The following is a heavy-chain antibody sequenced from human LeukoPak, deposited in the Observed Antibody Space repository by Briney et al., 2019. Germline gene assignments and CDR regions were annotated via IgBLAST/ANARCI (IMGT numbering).Heavy chain of an antibody. CDR2: LKEDGSEK. CDR3: SRSGGGLWFDP. D-gene: IGHD3-10*01. J-gene: IGHJ5*02. V-gene: IGHV3-7*01. CDR1: GFTFSDYY. Sequence: GGSLRLSCAASGFTFSDYYMSWIRQAPGKGLEWVANLKEDGSEKYYVDSVKGRFTISRDNVKNSLYLQMNALGAEVTAFYYCSRSGGGLWFDPWGQGTLVTVSS.